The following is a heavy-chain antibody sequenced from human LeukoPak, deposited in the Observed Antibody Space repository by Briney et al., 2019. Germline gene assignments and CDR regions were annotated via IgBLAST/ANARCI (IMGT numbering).Heavy chain of an antibody. V-gene: IGHV3-30*03. CDR1: GFTVSSNY. D-gene: IGHD4-11*01. J-gene: IGHJ4*02. CDR2: ILFDGSST. Sequence: GGSLRLSCAASGFTVSSNYMHWVRQAPGKGLEWVTLILFDGSSTYSADSVKGRFSISRDNSNNTLYLEMNSLRPEDTAVYYCATHPYSNYDFDYWGQGTLVTVSS. CDR3: ATHPYSNYDFDY.